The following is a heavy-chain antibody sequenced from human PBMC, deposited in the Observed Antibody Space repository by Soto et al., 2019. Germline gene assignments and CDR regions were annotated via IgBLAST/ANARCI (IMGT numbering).Heavy chain of an antibody. CDR2: IIPISDTT. CDR1: GGTFSSYA. D-gene: IGHD2-2*01. CDR3: VKSQGSSTSLEIDYDYYYGRDV. J-gene: IGHJ6*02. V-gene: IGHV1-69*01. Sequence: QVQLVQSGAEVKKPGSSVKVSCKASGGTFSSYAISWVRQAPGQGLEWRGGIIPISDTTNYAQKFQGRVTITADEATSKAKRTLSRVRSEETAVYYCVKSQGSSTSLEIDYDYYYGRDVWGQGTTVTVSS.